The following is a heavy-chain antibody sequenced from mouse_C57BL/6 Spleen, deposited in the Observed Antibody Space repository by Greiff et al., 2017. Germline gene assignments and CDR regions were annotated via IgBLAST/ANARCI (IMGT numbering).Heavy chain of an antibody. CDR2: IYPRDGST. V-gene: IGHV1-85*01. D-gene: IGHD4-1*01. J-gene: IGHJ4*01. CDR1: GYTFTSYD. CDR3: ARTGRGYAMDY. Sequence: VQLVESGPELVKPGASVKLSCKASGYTFTSYDINWVKQRPGQGLEWIGWIYPRDGSTKYNEKFKGKATLTVDTSSSTAYMELHSLTSEDSAVYFCARTGRGYAMDYWGQGTSVTVSS.